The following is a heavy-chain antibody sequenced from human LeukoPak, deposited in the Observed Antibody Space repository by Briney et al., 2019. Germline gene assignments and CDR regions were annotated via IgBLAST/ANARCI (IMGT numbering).Heavy chain of an antibody. D-gene: IGHD3-10*01. V-gene: IGHV4-39*07. Sequence: SETLSLTCTVSGGSLSSSHYYWGWIRQPPGEGLEWIGSIYYSGSTNYNPSLKSRVTISVDTSKNQFSLKLSSVTAADTAVYYCAREDASGGYYFDCWGQGTPVTVSS. CDR2: IYYSGST. J-gene: IGHJ4*02. CDR3: AREDASGGYYFDC. CDR1: GGSLSSSHYY.